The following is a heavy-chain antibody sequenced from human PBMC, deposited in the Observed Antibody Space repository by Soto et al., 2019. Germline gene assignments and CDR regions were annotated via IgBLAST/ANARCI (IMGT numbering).Heavy chain of an antibody. V-gene: IGHV1-69*02. Sequence: QVQLVQSGAEVKKPGSSVKVSCKASGGTFSSYTISWVRQAPGQGLEWMGRIIPILGIANYAQKFQGRVTITADKSTXXAXMXXSSLRSEDTAVYYCARAYYYGSGRQNYYYYYGMDVWGQGTTVTVSS. J-gene: IGHJ6*02. CDR3: ARAYYYGSGRQNYYYYYGMDV. CDR1: GGTFSSYT. CDR2: IIPILGIA. D-gene: IGHD3-10*01.